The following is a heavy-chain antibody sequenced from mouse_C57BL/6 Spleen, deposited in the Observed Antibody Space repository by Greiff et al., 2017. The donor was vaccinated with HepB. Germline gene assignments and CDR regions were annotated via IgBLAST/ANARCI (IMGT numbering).Heavy chain of an antibody. CDR3: ARVWDYYAMDY. Sequence: EVQLQQSGPELVKPGASVKIPCKASGYTFTDYNMDWVKQSHGKSLEWIGDINPNNGGTIYNQKFKGKATLTVDKSSSPAYMELSSLTTEETAVYCCARVWDYYAMDYWGQGTSVTVSS. CDR2: INPNNGGT. J-gene: IGHJ4*01. V-gene: IGHV1-18*01. CDR1: GYTFTDYN. D-gene: IGHD2-10*02.